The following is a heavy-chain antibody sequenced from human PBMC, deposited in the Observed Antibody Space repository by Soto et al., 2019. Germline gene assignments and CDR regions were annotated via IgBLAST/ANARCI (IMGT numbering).Heavy chain of an antibody. V-gene: IGHV1-18*01. J-gene: IGHJ5*02. Sequence: QVQLVQSGAEVKKPGASVKVSCKASGYKFTSYGISWVRQAPGQGLEWMGWISTYNGDTNYAQKLQGRVTMTTDTSTATAYMELRNLRSDDTAMYYCARGSSSWPSNWFDPWGQGTLVTVSS. D-gene: IGHD6-13*01. CDR1: GYKFTSYG. CDR3: ARGSSSWPSNWFDP. CDR2: ISTYNGDT.